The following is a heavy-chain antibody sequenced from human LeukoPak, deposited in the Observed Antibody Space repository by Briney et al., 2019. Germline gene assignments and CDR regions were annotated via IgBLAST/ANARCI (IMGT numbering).Heavy chain of an antibody. CDR3: ASSPYYYDSSGYPTPGYFDY. CDR2: IYYSGST. D-gene: IGHD3-22*01. Sequence: PSETLSLTCTVSGGSISSSSYYWGWIRQPPGKGLEWTGSIYYSGSTYYNPSLKSRVTISVDTSKNQFSLKLSSVTAADTAVYYCASSPYYYDSSGYPTPGYFDYWGQGTLVTVSS. CDR1: GGSISSSSYY. V-gene: IGHV4-39*01. J-gene: IGHJ4*02.